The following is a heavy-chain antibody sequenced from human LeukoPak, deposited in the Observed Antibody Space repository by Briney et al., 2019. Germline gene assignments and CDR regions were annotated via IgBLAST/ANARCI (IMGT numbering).Heavy chain of an antibody. J-gene: IGHJ5*02. V-gene: IGHV6-1*01. CDR1: GDSVSNITTA. CDR2: TYYRSKWYN. Sequence: SQTLSLTCVISGDSVSNITTAWNWIRQSPSRGLEWLGRTYYRSKWYNDYAVSVNSRITINADTAKNQFSLQLNSVTPEDTAVYYCARGGYEAFDPWGQGTLVIVSS. CDR3: ARGGYEAFDP. D-gene: IGHD2-15*01.